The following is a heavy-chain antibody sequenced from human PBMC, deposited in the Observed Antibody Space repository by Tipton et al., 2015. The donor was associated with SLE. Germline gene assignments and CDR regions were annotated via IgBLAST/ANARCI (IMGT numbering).Heavy chain of an antibody. CDR2: VYYTGRT. CDR1: GASTTSYY. Sequence: TLSLTCSVTGASTTSYYWSWIRQPPGKGLEWIGYVYYTGRTNYSPSLKSRVTISVDTSKNQFSLKLSSVTAADTAVYYCARDGLRSLGYFDDWGQRQQVTVSS. J-gene: IGHJ4*02. CDR3: ARDGLRSLGYFDD. D-gene: IGHD5-12*01. V-gene: IGHV4-59*01.